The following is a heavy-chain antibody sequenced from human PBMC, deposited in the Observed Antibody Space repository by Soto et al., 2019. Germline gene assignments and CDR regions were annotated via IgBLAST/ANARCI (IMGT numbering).Heavy chain of an antibody. D-gene: IGHD3-10*01. J-gene: IGHJ6*02. Sequence: SETLSLTCTVSGGSISSGDYFWSWLRQPPGKGLEWIGYITYSGSSYYNPSLKSRVTMSVDTSKNQFSLKLSSVTAADTAVYYCARASMVRGVMYYGMDVWGQGTTVTVSS. CDR2: ITYSGSS. CDR3: ARASMVRGVMYYGMDV. V-gene: IGHV4-30-4*01. CDR1: GGSISSGDYF.